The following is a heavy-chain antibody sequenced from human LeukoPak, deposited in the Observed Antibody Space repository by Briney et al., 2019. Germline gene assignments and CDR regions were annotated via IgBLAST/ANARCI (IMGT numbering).Heavy chain of an antibody. Sequence: ASVKVSCKASGYSFSSYGITWVRQAPGQGLEWMGWISAYNDNTKYAQKFQDRVITTRDTSTSTAYMELTRLTSDDTAVYYCARVRLPIVGTIGGFDLWGQGTPVTVSS. V-gene: IGHV1-18*01. CDR2: ISAYNDNT. D-gene: IGHD5-12*01. CDR1: GYSFSSYG. CDR3: ARVRLPIVGTIGGFDL. J-gene: IGHJ5*02.